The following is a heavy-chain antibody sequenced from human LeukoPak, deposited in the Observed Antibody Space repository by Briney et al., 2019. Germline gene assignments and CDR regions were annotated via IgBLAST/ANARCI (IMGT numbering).Heavy chain of an antibody. J-gene: IGHJ4*02. D-gene: IGHD6-19*01. V-gene: IGHV3-21*01. CDR1: GFTFSSYS. Sequence: GGSLRLSCAASGFTFSSYSMNWVRQAPGKGLEWVSSISSSSSYIYYADSVKGRFTISRDNAKNSLYLQMNSLRAEDTAVYYCARDPEGIAVAGFDYWGQGTLVTVSS. CDR3: ARDPEGIAVAGFDY. CDR2: ISSSSSYI.